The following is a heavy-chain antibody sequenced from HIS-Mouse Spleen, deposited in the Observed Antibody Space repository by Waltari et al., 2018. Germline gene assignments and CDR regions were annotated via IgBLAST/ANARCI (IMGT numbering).Heavy chain of an antibody. Sequence: QVQLQQWGAGLLKPSETLSLTCAVYGGSFSGYYWSWIRQPPGKGLEWIGEINHSGSTKHNPSLKSRVTISVDTSKNQFSLKLSSVTAADTAVYYCARGAGVVVTAILNYYFDYWGQGTLVTVSS. CDR1: GGSFSGYY. CDR3: ARGAGVVVTAILNYYFDY. J-gene: IGHJ4*02. V-gene: IGHV4-34*01. D-gene: IGHD2-21*02. CDR2: INHSGST.